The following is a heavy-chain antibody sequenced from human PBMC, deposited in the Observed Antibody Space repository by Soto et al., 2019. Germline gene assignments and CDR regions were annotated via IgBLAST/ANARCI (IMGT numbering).Heavy chain of an antibody. CDR3: ARDLKEYCSDGECNWFDP. CDR2: FHNSGNP. CDR1: GGSISGYH. D-gene: IGHD2-15*01. Sequence: SETLSLTCSISGGSISGYHWNWLRQTPGKGVEWIGYFHNSGNPKYSSSLKSRVTISVDMSEKQSSLQVRSATAADAAVYYCARDLKEYCSDGECNWFDPWGQGTLVTVSS. J-gene: IGHJ5*02. V-gene: IGHV4-59*01.